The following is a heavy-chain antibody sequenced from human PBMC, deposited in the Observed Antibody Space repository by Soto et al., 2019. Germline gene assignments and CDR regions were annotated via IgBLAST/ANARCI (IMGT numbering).Heavy chain of an antibody. V-gene: IGHV1-8*02. D-gene: IGHD6-13*01. Sequence: ASVKVSCKASGGTFSSYAISWVRQAPGQGLEWMGWMNPNSGNTGYAQKFQGRVTMTRNTSISTAYMELSSLRSEDTAVYYCASAFEQLLGYWGQGTLVTVSS. CDR3: ASAFEQLLGY. CDR1: GGTFSSYA. J-gene: IGHJ4*02. CDR2: MNPNSGNT.